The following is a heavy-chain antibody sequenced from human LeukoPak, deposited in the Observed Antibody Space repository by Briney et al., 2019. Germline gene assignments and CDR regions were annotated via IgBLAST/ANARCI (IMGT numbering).Heavy chain of an antibody. D-gene: IGHD2-2*01. CDR2: INHSGNS. J-gene: IGHJ4*02. V-gene: IGHV4-34*01. CDR1: GGSFSGYY. Sequence: SETLSLTCSVYGGSFSGYYWRWIRQPPGKGLEWIGEINHSGNSNYNPSLKSRVTISVDTSKNQFSLKLSSVTAADTAVYYCARGTTYCSSTSCYDLDYWGQGTLVTVSS. CDR3: ARGTTYCSSTSCYDLDY.